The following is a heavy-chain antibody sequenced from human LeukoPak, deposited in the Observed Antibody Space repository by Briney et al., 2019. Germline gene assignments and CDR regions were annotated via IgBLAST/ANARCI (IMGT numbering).Heavy chain of an antibody. V-gene: IGHV1-18*04. J-gene: IGHJ5*02. CDR2: ISNYFGVT. D-gene: IGHD4-11*01. CDR1: GFRFTSFG. CDR3: ARDSDYSGNGNGDWFDP. Sequence: ASVNVSCKASGFRFTSFGVSWVRQAPGPGLEWMGWISNYFGVTHYAEKFEDRVTMTIDTSTATAYMELRSLRYDDTAIYYCARDSDYSGNGNGDWFDPWGQGTVVTVSS.